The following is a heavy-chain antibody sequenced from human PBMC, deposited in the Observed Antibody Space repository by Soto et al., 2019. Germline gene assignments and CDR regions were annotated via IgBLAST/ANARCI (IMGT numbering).Heavy chain of an antibody. J-gene: IGHJ4*02. CDR3: AKAGYATRWREYYFDY. CDR2: ISGSGGST. Sequence: GGSLRLSCAASGFTFSSYAMRWVRQAPGKGLEWVSAISGSGGSTYYADSVKGRFTISKENSKNMLYLQMNSLRAEDTAVYYCAKAGYATRWREYYFDYWGQGTLVTVSS. D-gene: IGHD2-8*01. CDR1: GFTFSSYA. V-gene: IGHV3-23*01.